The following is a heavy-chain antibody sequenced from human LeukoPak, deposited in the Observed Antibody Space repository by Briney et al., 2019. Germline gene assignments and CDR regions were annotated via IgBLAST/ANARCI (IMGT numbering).Heavy chain of an antibody. CDR1: GFTVSSNY. D-gene: IGHD3-3*01. J-gene: IGHJ6*03. CDR3: AKDLFWSMDV. Sequence: GGSLRLSCAASGFTVSSNYMNWVRQAPGKGLEWVSVIYSGGSTYYADSVKGRFTISRDNSKNTLYLQMNSLRAEDTAVYYCAKDLFWSMDVWGKGTTVTISS. CDR2: IYSGGST. V-gene: IGHV3-53*05.